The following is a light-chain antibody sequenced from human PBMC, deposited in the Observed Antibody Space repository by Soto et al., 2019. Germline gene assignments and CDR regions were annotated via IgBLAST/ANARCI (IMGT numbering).Light chain of an antibody. CDR1: DIGSKS. V-gene: IGLV3-21*02. Sequence: SYELAQPPSVSVAPGQTAKISCGGDDIGSKSVHWYRQRPGQAHVLVVFDDFDRPSAIPERFSGSNSGNTATLTISRVEAGDEADYYCQVWDSGSDHYVFGTGTKVTVL. J-gene: IGLJ1*01. CDR3: QVWDSGSDHYV. CDR2: DDF.